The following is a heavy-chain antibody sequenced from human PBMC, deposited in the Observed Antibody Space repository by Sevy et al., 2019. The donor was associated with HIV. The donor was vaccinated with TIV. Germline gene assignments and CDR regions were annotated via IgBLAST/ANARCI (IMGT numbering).Heavy chain of an antibody. D-gene: IGHD2-8*02. Sequence: ASVKVSCKTSGYTVTSYDIHWVRQATGQGLEWMGWTSAKSGNTGYAQKFQGRVTMTRDTSISTAYMELSSLRSEDTAVYYCARWWGTSYYYYYALDVWGQGTTVTVSS. J-gene: IGHJ6*02. CDR1: GYTVTSYD. CDR2: TSAKSGNT. CDR3: ARWWGTSYYYYYALDV. V-gene: IGHV1-8*01.